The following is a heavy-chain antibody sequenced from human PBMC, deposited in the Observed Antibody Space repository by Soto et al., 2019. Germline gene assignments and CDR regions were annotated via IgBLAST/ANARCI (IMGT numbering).Heavy chain of an antibody. Sequence: GGSLRLSCTASGFTFGDYAMSWFRQAPGKGLEWVGFIRSKAYGGTTEYAASVKGRFTISRDDSKSIAYLQMNSLKTEDTAVYYCTSFGIAAAGTQDYFDYWGQGTLVTVSS. D-gene: IGHD6-13*01. CDR2: IRSKAYGGTT. CDR3: TSFGIAAAGTQDYFDY. V-gene: IGHV3-49*03. J-gene: IGHJ4*02. CDR1: GFTFGDYA.